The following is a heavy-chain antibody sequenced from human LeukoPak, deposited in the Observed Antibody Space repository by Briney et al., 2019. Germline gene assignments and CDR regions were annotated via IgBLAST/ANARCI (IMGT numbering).Heavy chain of an antibody. J-gene: IGHJ4*02. D-gene: IGHD2-15*01. V-gene: IGHV3-23*01. CDR1: GFTFRNYA. CDR3: ARHLPYSAPDY. Sequence: GASLRLSCAASGFTFRNYAISWVRQAPGKGLEWVSAILGSGASTYYADSVKGRFTISRDNSKNTLYLQMNSLRASDTAMYYCARHLPYSAPDYWGQGTLVTVSS. CDR2: ILGSGAST.